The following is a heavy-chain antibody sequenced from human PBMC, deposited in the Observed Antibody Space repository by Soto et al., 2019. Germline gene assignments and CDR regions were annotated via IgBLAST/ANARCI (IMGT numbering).Heavy chain of an antibody. Sequence: SLTCTVYGGSFIGYYWSWIRQPPGKGLEWIGEINHSGSTNYNPSLRSRVTISVDTSKNQFSVKLSSVTAADTAVYYCARGSYYYDSSGYQRGYYFDSWGQGTLVTVSS. CDR1: GGSFIGYY. V-gene: IGHV4-34*01. D-gene: IGHD3-22*01. CDR2: INHSGST. J-gene: IGHJ4*02. CDR3: ARGSYYYDSSGYQRGYYFDS.